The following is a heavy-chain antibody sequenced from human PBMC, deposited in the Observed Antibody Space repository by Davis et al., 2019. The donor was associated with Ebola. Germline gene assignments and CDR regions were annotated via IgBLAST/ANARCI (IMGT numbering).Heavy chain of an antibody. Sequence: MPGGSLRLSCAVYGGSSSGSYWSWIRQPPGKGLAWIGEIKHSGSTNYNPSLKSRVTISVDTSKNQFSLKLSSVTAADTAVYYCARGRWFDYWGQGTLVTVSS. CDR1: GGSSSGSY. D-gene: IGHD2-15*01. CDR3: ARGRWFDY. V-gene: IGHV4-34*01. J-gene: IGHJ4*02. CDR2: IKHSGST.